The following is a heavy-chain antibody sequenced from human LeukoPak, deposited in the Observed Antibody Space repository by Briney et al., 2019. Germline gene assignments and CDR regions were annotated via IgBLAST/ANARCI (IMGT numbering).Heavy chain of an antibody. CDR1: GFTFSSYA. V-gene: IGHV3-23*01. Sequence: GGSLRLACAAAGFTFSSYAMSWVRQAPEKGLEWVWAISGSGGSTYYADSVKGRFTISRDNSKNTLYLQMNSLRAEDTAVYYCAKFLGTVTTSWGQGTLVTVSS. D-gene: IGHD4-17*01. J-gene: IGHJ5*02. CDR2: ISGSGGST. CDR3: AKFLGTVTTS.